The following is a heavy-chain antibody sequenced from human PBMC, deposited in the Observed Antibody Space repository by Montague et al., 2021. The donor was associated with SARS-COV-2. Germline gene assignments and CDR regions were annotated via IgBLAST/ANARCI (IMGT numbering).Heavy chain of an antibody. V-gene: IGHV3-53*01. CDR3: AGKVLVGTGNYGMDV. J-gene: IGHJ6*02. CDR1: GFIVSANY. D-gene: IGHD1-1*01. CDR2: MYSSGTI. Sequence: SLRLSCAASGFIVSANYMTWVRQAPGKGLEWVSVMYSSGTIYYADSVRGRFTISRDNSKNTLYLQMNSLRADDTAAYYCAGKVLVGTGNYGMDVWGQGTTVTVSS.